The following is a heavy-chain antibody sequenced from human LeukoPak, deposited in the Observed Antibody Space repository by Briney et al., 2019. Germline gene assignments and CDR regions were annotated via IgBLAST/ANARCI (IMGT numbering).Heavy chain of an antibody. CDR1: GFTFSSYS. CDR2: ISSSSSYI. CDR3: ARSGFGELLSDY. Sequence: GGSLRLSCAASGFTFSSYSMNWVRQAPGKGLEWVSSISSSSSYIYYADSVKGRFTISRDNAQNSLYLQMNSLRAEDTAVYYCARSGFGELLSDYWGQGTLVTVSS. V-gene: IGHV3-21*01. J-gene: IGHJ4*02. D-gene: IGHD3-10*01.